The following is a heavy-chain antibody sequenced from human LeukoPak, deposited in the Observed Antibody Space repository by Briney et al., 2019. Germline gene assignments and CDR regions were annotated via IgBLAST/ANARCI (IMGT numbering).Heavy chain of an antibody. Sequence: SETLSLSCAVYGGSFSGYYWSWIRQPPGKGLEWIGEINHSGSTNYNPSPKSRVTISVDTSKNQFSLKLSSVTAADTAVYYCARIRVGLFSRWLHSFDYWGQGTLVTVSS. CDR3: ARIRVGLFSRWLHSFDY. CDR1: GGSFSGYY. D-gene: IGHD6-19*01. CDR2: INHSGST. V-gene: IGHV4-34*01. J-gene: IGHJ4*02.